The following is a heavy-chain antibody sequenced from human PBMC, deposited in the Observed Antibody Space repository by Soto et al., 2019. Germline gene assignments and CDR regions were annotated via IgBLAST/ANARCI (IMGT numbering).Heavy chain of an antibody. Sequence: QLQLQESGPGLVKPSETLSLTCTVSGGSISSSSYYWGWIRQPPGKGLEWIGSIYYSGSTYYNPSLKSRVTISVDTSKNQFSLKLSSVTAADTAVYYCASCIAAARNNWFDPWGQGTLVTVSS. J-gene: IGHJ5*02. V-gene: IGHV4-39*01. D-gene: IGHD6-13*01. CDR1: GGSISSSSYY. CDR3: ASCIAAARNNWFDP. CDR2: IYYSGST.